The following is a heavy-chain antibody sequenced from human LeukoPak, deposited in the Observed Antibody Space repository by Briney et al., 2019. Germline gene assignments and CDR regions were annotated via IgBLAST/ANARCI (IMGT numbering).Heavy chain of an antibody. J-gene: IGHJ5*02. V-gene: IGHV3-23*01. CDR3: ASLLAEYYYDSSGDTDSTGWFDP. D-gene: IGHD3-22*01. CDR2: ISGSGGST. Sequence: GGSLRLSCAASGFTFSSYAMSWVRQAPGKGLEWVSAISGSGGSTYNADSVKGRFTNSRQNSKNPLYLQMNSLRAEDTAVYYCASLLAEYYYDSSGDTDSTGWFDPWGQGTLVTVSS. CDR1: GFTFSSYA.